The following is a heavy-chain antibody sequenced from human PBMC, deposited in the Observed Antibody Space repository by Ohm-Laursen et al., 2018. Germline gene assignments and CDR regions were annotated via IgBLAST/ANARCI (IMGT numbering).Heavy chain of an antibody. D-gene: IGHD3-22*01. CDR2: IYTSGGT. CDR1: GGSISSYY. V-gene: IGHV4-4*07. CDR3: ARDPTYPYYYDSSGYPQSNWFDP. Sequence: SDTLSLTCTVSGGSISSYYWSWIRQPAGKGLEWIGRIYTSGGTNYNPSLKSRVTMSVDTSKNQFSLKLSSVTAADTAVYYCARDPTYPYYYDSSGYPQSNWFDPWGQGTLVTVSS. J-gene: IGHJ5*02.